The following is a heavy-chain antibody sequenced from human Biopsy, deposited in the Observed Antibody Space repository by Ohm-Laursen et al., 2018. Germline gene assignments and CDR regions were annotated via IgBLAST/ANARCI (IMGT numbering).Heavy chain of an antibody. V-gene: IGHV4-31*03. Sequence: SETLSLTCSVSGASVKTSGYFWAWIRQRPGKGLEWIGYISYNERTHSNPSLTSRLAISFDTSNNRISLQLRSVSVADTAVYYCVREPKTGTAEAWYFDLWGRGSPVTVPS. CDR2: ISYNERT. J-gene: IGHJ2*01. D-gene: IGHD3-9*01. CDR1: GASVKTSGYF. CDR3: VREPKTGTAEAWYFDL.